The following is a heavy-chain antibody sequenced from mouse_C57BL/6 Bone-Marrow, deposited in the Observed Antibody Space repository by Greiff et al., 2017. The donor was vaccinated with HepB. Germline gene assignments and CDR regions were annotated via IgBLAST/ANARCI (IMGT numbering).Heavy chain of an antibody. J-gene: IGHJ4*01. D-gene: IGHD2-4*01. CDR2: IWSGGST. V-gene: IGHV2-2*01. CDR1: GFSFTSYG. CDR3: ASYYDYDGRYYYAMDY. Sequence: QVQLQQSGPGLVQPSQSLSITCTVSGFSFTSYGVHWVRQSPGKGLEWLGVIWSGGSTDYNAAFISRLSISKDNSKSQVFFKMNSLQADDTAIYYCASYYDYDGRYYYAMDYWGQGTSVTVSS.